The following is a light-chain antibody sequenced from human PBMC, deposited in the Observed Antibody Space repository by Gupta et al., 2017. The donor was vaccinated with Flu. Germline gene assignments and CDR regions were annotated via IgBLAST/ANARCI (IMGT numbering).Light chain of an antibody. CDR1: NMGRKS. CDR2: EDS. V-gene: IGLV3-21*03. CDR3: QVWDSSRAHGV. J-gene: IGLJ3*02. Sequence: GKTARITCGGNNMGRKSVQWYQQRPGRAPLMVVAEDSDRPSGIPDRVSGSNAGKKDTLTISRVEAGDEADYYCQVWDSSRAHGVFGGGTKLPVL.